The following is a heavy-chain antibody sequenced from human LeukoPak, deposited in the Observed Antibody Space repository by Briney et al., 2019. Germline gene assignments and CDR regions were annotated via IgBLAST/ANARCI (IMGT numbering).Heavy chain of an antibody. Sequence: SDTLSLTCALYGGSFSGYYWRWFRQPPGKGLEWIGEINHSGSTNYNPSLKSRVTISVDTSKNPSSLKLSSVTAADTAVYYCARGVDGDRPIGYWGQGTLVTVSS. D-gene: IGHD4-17*01. CDR1: GGSFSGYY. CDR2: INHSGST. CDR3: ARGVDGDRPIGY. J-gene: IGHJ4*02. V-gene: IGHV4-34*01.